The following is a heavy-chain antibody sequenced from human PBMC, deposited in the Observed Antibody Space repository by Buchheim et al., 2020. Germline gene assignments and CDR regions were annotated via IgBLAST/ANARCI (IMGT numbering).Heavy chain of an antibody. J-gene: IGHJ4*02. D-gene: IGHD3-22*01. V-gene: IGHV4-61*02. CDR3: ARDRYYYDRSGSYYFDY. CDR1: GGSISSGSYY. Sequence: QVQLQESGPGLVKPSQTLSLTCTVSGGSISSGSYYWSWIRQPAGKGLEWIGRIYTSGNTIYNPSLTSRVTMSVDTPKNQFSLKLSSVTAADTAVYYCARDRYYYDRSGSYYFDYWGQGTL. CDR2: IYTSGNT.